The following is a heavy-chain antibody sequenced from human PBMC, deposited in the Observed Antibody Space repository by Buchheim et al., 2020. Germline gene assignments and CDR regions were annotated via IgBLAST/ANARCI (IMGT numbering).Heavy chain of an antibody. V-gene: IGHV3-7*01. J-gene: IGHJ4*02. Sequence: EEPLVESGGGLVQPGGSLRLSCAASGFTFNTYWMTWVRQAPGKGLEWVANIKGDGSETYYVDSVKGRFTISRDNANHSVSLQMNSLRADDTALYYCASDLNWEGYWGQGTL. CDR1: GFTFNTYW. CDR2: IKGDGSET. CDR3: ASDLNWEGY. D-gene: IGHD3/OR15-3a*01.